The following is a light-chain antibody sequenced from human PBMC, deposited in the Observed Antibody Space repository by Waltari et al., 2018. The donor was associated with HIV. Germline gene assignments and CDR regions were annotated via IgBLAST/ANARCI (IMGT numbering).Light chain of an antibody. CDR3: SSYAGYNTVV. Sequence: QSALTQPPSASGSPGQSVTISCTGTSSDVGSYNYVSWYRQYTGNTPKLMIYEVTKRPSGFPYRFSGSKSGNTASLTVSGLQAEDEADYYCSSYAGYNTVVFGGGTKLTVL. V-gene: IGLV2-8*01. CDR1: SSDVGSYNY. CDR2: EVT. J-gene: IGLJ2*01.